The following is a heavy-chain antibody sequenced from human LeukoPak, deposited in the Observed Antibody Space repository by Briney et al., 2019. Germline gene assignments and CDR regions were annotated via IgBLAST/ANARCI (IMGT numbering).Heavy chain of an antibody. CDR1: GFTFSNAW. Sequence: PGGSLRLSCAASGFTFSNAWMSWIRQAPGKGLEWVGLIKNKADGGTTEDAAPVKGRFTISRDDSRDTLYLQMNSPKTEDTAMYYCTEMNDRDAFRIWGQGTMVTVSS. CDR3: TEMNDRDAFRI. V-gene: IGHV3-15*01. D-gene: IGHD5-24*01. J-gene: IGHJ3*02. CDR2: IKNKADGGTT.